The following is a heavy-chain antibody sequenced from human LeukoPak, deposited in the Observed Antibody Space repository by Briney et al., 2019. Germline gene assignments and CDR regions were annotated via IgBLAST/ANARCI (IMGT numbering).Heavy chain of an antibody. V-gene: IGHV3-33*01. J-gene: IGHJ4*02. D-gene: IGHD1-26*01. Sequence: GGSLRLSCEASGFTFSTYGMHWVRQAPGKGLEWVAVIWYDGSNKYYADSVKGRFTISRDNSKNTLYLQMNSLRAEDTAVYYCARVFIPGAHPIDYWGQGTLVTVSS. CDR2: IWYDGSNK. CDR3: ARVFIPGAHPIDY. CDR1: GFTFSTYG.